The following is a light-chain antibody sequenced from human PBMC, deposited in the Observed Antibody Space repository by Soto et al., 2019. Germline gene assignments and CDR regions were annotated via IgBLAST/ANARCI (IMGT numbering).Light chain of an antibody. V-gene: IGKV3-20*01. Sequence: EIVLTHCPGTLSFSRGEMATLSCRASQSVSSSYLSWYQQKPGQAPRLLIYGASSRATGIPDRFSGSGSGTDFTLTISRLEPEDFAVYYCQQYGSFPTFGGGTKVDIK. CDR3: QQYGSFPT. J-gene: IGKJ4*01. CDR2: GAS. CDR1: QSVSSSY.